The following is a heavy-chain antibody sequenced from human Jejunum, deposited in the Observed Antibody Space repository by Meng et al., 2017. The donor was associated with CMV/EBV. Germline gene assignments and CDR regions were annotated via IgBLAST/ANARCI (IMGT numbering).Heavy chain of an antibody. CDR2: IYTSGST. J-gene: IGHJ5*02. D-gene: IGHD1-26*01. V-gene: IGHV4-4*07. CDR3: ARESGSYYWFDP. Sequence: LLEESGPGLVKSSETLSLTCFVSAGPISGYYWSWIRQPAGKGLEWIGRIYTSGSTHYNPSLKSRLTMSVDLAKNQISLKLSSVTAADTAVYYCARESGSYYWFDPWGQGTLVTVSS. CDR1: AGPISGYY.